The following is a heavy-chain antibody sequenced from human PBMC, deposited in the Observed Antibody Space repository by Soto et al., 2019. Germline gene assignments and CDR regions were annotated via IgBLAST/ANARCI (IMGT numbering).Heavy chain of an antibody. D-gene: IGHD2-8*01. CDR3: ARRVSADYDF. V-gene: IGHV4-59*02. CDR2: LYSSGST. Sequence: QVQLQESGPGLVKPSETLSLTCTVSGASVSRYYVAWIRQSPGKGLEWIGFLYSSGSTNYNSSLKSRVTISVDTSKSQFSLRLSSVNAADTAVYYCARRVSADYDFWGQGTRVTVSS. J-gene: IGHJ4*02. CDR1: GASVSRYY.